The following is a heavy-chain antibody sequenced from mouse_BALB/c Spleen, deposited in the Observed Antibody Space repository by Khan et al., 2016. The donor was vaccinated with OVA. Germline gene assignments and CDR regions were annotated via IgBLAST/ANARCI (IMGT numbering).Heavy chain of an antibody. CDR1: GYTFTTYY. Sequence: QVQLQQSGPELVKPGASVRISCKASGYTFTTYYIHWVRQRPGQGLEWIGWIYPGNINTKYNERFKGKATLTADKSSSTAYITLSGLTSEGSAVYFCASEDYFVGDAMDYWGQGTSVTVSA. J-gene: IGHJ4*01. D-gene: IGHD1-1*01. CDR3: ASEDYFVGDAMDY. CDR2: IYPGNINT. V-gene: IGHV1S56*01.